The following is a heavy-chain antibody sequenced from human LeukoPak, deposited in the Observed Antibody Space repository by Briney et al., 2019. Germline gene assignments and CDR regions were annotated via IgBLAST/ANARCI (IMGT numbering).Heavy chain of an antibody. CDR2: INHSGST. Sequence: SETLCLTCAVYGGSFSGYYWSWIRQPPGKGLEWIGEINHSGSTNYNPSLKSRVTISVDTSKNQFSLKLSSVTAADTAVYYCASGAFLGYCSSTSCPGWFDPWGQGTLVTVSS. V-gene: IGHV4-34*01. CDR1: GGSFSGYY. J-gene: IGHJ5*02. D-gene: IGHD2-2*01. CDR3: ASGAFLGYCSSTSCPGWFDP.